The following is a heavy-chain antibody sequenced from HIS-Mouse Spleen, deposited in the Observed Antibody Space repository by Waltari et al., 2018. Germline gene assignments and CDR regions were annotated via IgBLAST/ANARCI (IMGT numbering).Heavy chain of an antibody. J-gene: IGHJ2*01. CDR1: VGSISRSSYS. CDR3: AREIPYSSSWYDWYFDL. V-gene: IGHV4-39*07. CDR2: IYYSGST. D-gene: IGHD6-13*01. Sequence: QLQLQESGPGLVKPSETLSLTCTVPVGSISRSSYSGGWIRQPPGKGLVWIGSIYYSGSTYYNPSLKSRVTISVDTSKNQFSLKLSSVTAADTAVYYCAREIPYSSSWYDWYFDLWGRGTLVTVSS.